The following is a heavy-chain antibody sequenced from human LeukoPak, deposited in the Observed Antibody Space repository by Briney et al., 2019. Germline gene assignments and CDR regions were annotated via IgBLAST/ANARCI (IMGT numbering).Heavy chain of an antibody. CDR2: INHSGST. CDR1: GGSFSGYY. Sequence: SETLSLTCAVYGGSFSGYYWSWIRQPPGKGLEWIGEINHSGSTNYNPSLKSRVTISVDTSKNQFSLKPSSVTAADTAVYYCARSPGSLRWFDPWGQGTLVTVSS. D-gene: IGHD3-10*01. V-gene: IGHV4-34*01. J-gene: IGHJ5*02. CDR3: ARSPGSLRWFDP.